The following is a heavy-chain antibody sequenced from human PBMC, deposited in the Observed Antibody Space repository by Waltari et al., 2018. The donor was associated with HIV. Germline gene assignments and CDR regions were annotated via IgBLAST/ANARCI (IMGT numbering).Heavy chain of an antibody. Sequence: QVHLVQSGAELRKPGAPVTVSCNASGYTFTAYGITWVRQAPGQGLEWMGWISGYNGDTKYAQKVRGRVTMTTDTSTSTAYLEMGSLRFDDTAVYYCARDHYYGSSGYYSDYWGQGTLVTVSS. CDR2: ISGYNGDT. V-gene: IGHV1-18*01. D-gene: IGHD3-22*01. J-gene: IGHJ4*02. CDR1: GYTFTAYG. CDR3: ARDHYYGSSGYYSDY.